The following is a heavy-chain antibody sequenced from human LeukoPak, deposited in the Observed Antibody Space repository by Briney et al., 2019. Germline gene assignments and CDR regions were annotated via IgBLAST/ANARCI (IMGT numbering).Heavy chain of an antibody. Sequence: GGSLRLSCAASGFTFSIYAMSWVRQAPGKGLEWVSTISGSGGSTYYGDTVKGRFTLSRDNSKNTLYLQMNSLRAEDTAVYYCAKDNVGAVAGIFAFDIWGQGTMVTVSS. CDR2: ISGSGGST. CDR3: AKDNVGAVAGIFAFDI. J-gene: IGHJ3*02. CDR1: GFTFSIYA. V-gene: IGHV3-23*01. D-gene: IGHD6-19*01.